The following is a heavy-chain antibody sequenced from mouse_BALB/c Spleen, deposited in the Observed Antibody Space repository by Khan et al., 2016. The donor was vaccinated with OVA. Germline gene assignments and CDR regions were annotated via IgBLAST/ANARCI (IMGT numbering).Heavy chain of an antibody. Sequence: QVQLKQSGPGLVAPSQSLSITCTVSGFSLTSYGVNWVRQPPGKGLEWLGVIWGDGNTNYYSALMSRLSISKDNSKSQVFLILNSLQTDDTATYYCASYSGNYPYALDYWGQGASVTVSS. V-gene: IGHV2-3*01. J-gene: IGHJ4*01. D-gene: IGHD2-10*01. CDR2: IWGDGNT. CDR3: ASYSGNYPYALDY. CDR1: GFSLTSYG.